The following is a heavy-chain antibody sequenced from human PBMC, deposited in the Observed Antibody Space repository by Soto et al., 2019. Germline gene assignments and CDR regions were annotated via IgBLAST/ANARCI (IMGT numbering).Heavy chain of an antibody. CDR3: ARDRRDYYYFDY. Sequence: QVQLLESGGGEVQPGRSLRLSCEVSGLIFKSYGMHWVRQAPGKGLEWVALIWYDGSLTYYSDSVRGRFTISRDNSKNILYLQMNSLRAEDTAVYYCARDRRDYYYFDYWGQGTLVTVSS. CDR2: IWYDGSLT. V-gene: IGHV3-33*01. D-gene: IGHD2-21*02. J-gene: IGHJ4*02. CDR1: GLIFKSYG.